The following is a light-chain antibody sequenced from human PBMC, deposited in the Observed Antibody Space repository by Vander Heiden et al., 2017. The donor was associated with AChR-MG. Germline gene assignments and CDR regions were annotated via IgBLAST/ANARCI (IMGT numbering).Light chain of an antibody. CDR1: SSNIGSNT. CDR2: SNN. CDR3: AAWDDSLNGRV. J-gene: IGLJ3*02. V-gene: IGLV1-44*01. Sequence: QSVLTQPPSASGTPGQRVTISCSGSSSNIGSNTVNWYQQLPGTAPKLLIYSNNQRPSGVPDRFSGSKSGTSASLAIRGLQSEDEADYYCAAWDDSLNGRVFGGGTKLT.